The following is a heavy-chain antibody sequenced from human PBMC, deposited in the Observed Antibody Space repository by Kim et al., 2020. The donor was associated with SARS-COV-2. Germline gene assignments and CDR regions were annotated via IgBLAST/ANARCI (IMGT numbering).Heavy chain of an antibody. Sequence: VKVSCKASGYTFTSYYMHWVRQAPGQGLEWMGIINPSGGSTSYAQKFQGRVTMTRDTSTSTVYMELSSLRSEDTAVYYCARDQLVVTAIRKTRYYYYGMDVWGQGTTVTVSS. CDR2: INPSGGST. CDR1: GYTFTSYY. D-gene: IGHD2-21*02. J-gene: IGHJ6*02. CDR3: ARDQLVVTAIRKTRYYYYGMDV. V-gene: IGHV1-46*01.